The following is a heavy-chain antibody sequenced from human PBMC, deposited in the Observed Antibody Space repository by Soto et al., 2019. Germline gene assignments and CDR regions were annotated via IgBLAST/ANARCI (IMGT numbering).Heavy chain of an antibody. J-gene: IGHJ3*02. CDR2: MSYSRTT. Sequence: QVQLQESGPGLVKPSQTLSLTCTVSGGSISSGNYFWGWIRQHPGKGLEWIAYMSYSRTTHYNPSLRTRVIVSLDTSMNQFSLKLSSVTAAATAVYFCARYCSGGTCQYAFDIWGEGRMVTVS. D-gene: IGHD2-15*01. CDR1: GGSISSGNYF. V-gene: IGHV4-31*03. CDR3: ARYCSGGTCQYAFDI.